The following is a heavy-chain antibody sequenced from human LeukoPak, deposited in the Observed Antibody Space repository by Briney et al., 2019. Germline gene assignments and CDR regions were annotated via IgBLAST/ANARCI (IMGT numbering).Heavy chain of an antibody. CDR3: ARDLYGGLFDY. V-gene: IGHV4-34*01. Sequence: SETLSLTCAVYGGSFIGYYWNWIRQPPGKGLEWIGEINHSGSTNYNPSLKSRVTMSVDTSKNQISLKLNSVTAADTAVYYCARDLYGGLFDYWGQGTLVTVSS. CDR1: GGSFIGYY. CDR2: INHSGST. J-gene: IGHJ4*02. D-gene: IGHD4/OR15-4a*01.